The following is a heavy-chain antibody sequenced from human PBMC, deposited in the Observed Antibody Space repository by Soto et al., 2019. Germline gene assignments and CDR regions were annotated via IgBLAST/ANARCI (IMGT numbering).Heavy chain of an antibody. CDR2: ISSSSSYI. J-gene: IGHJ4*02. Sequence: RLSCAASGFTFSSYSMNWVRQAPGKGLEWVSSISSSSSYIYYADSVKGRFTISRDNAKNSLYLQMNSLRAEDTAVYYCARSALVIYGDYTPFSYWGQGTLVTVSS. V-gene: IGHV3-21*01. D-gene: IGHD4-17*01. CDR3: ARSALVIYGDYTPFSY. CDR1: GFTFSSYS.